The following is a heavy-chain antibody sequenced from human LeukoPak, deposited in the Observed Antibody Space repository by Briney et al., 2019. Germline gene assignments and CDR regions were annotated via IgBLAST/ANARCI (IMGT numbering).Heavy chain of an antibody. Sequence: GSGGSTYYADSVKGRFTISRDNSKNTLYLQMNSLRAEDTAVYYCATNIAAAGTTWYFDLWGRGTLVTVSS. V-gene: IGHV3-23*01. CDR2: GSGGST. J-gene: IGHJ2*01. CDR3: ATNIAAAGTTWYFDL. D-gene: IGHD6-13*01.